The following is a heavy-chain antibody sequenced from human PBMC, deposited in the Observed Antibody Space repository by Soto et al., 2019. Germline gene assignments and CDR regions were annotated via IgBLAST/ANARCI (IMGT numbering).Heavy chain of an antibody. CDR1: GWTFTSYA. Sequence: SAVKVSCMASGWTFTSYALHWVRQAPGQRLEWMGWINAGNGNTKYSQKFQGRVTITRNTSASTAYMELSSLRSEDTAVYYCARDRVMSSIAAMGLLDYWGQGTLVTVSS. CDR3: ARDRVMSSIAAMGLLDY. V-gene: IGHV1-3*01. J-gene: IGHJ4*02. D-gene: IGHD6-6*01. CDR2: INAGNGNT.